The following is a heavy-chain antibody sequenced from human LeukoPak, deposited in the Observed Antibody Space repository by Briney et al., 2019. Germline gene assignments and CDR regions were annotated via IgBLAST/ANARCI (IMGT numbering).Heavy chain of an antibody. D-gene: IGHD3-9*01. J-gene: IGHJ5*02. CDR3: ARHGGVVYYDILTGLNWFDP. CDR2: IYYSGST. V-gene: IGHV4-59*08. CDR1: SGSISNYY. Sequence: PSETLSLTCTVSSGSISNYYWSWIRQPPGKGLEWIGYIYYSGSTNYNPSLKSRVTISVDTSKNQFSLKLSSVTAADTAVYYCARHGGVVYYDILTGLNWFDPWGQGTLVTVSS.